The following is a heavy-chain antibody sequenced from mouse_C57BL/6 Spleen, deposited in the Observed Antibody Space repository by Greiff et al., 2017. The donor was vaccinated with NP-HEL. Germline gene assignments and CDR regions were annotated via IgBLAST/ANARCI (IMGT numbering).Heavy chain of an antibody. Sequence: EVQLQQSVAELVRPGASVKLSCTASGFNIKNTYMHWVKQRPEQGLEWIGRIDPANGNTNYAPKFQGKATITADTSSNTAYLQRSSLTSAGTAIYYCASPASSPYAMGYWGQGASVTVSS. D-gene: IGHD1-1*01. CDR2: IDPANGNT. CDR3: ASPASSPYAMGY. J-gene: IGHJ4*01. V-gene: IGHV14-3*01. CDR1: GFNIKNTY.